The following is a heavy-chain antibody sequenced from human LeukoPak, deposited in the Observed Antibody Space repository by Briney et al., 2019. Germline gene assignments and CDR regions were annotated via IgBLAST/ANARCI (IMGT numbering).Heavy chain of an antibody. D-gene: IGHD3-22*01. CDR2: ISGSGGST. CDR1: GFTFSSYA. Sequence: PGGSLRLSCAASGFTFSSYAMSWVRQAPGKGLEWVSAISGSGGSTYYADSVKGRFTISRDNSKNTLYLQMNSLRAEDTALYYCAKGSSGYYNPFDYWGQGTLVTVSS. CDR3: AKGSSGYYNPFDY. V-gene: IGHV3-23*01. J-gene: IGHJ4*02.